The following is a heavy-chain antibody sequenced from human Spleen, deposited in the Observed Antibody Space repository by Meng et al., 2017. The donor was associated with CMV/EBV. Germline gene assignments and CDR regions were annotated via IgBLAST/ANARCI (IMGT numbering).Heavy chain of an antibody. V-gene: IGHV3-30-3*01. CDR3: ARGAYCSSMSCWYGMDV. Sequence: GGSLRLSCAASGFTFTPYTMYWVRQAPGKGLEWVAIISYDGTNKNYADSVKGRFTISRDNSENTLYLQMNSLRAEDAAVYYCARGAYCSSMSCWYGMDVWGQGTTVTVS. CDR1: GFTFTPYT. D-gene: IGHD2-2*01. J-gene: IGHJ6*02. CDR2: ISYDGTNK.